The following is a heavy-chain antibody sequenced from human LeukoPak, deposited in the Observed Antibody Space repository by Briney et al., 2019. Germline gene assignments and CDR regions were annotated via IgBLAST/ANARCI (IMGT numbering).Heavy chain of an antibody. CDR3: ARGGGAMVVS. CDR2: ISTDGSST. CDR1: GFTFSSNW. Sequence: GGSLRLSCEASGFTFSSNWMYWVRQAPGKGLVWVSRISTDGSSTTYADSVKGRFTISRDNAKNTLYLQMNSLRADETAVYYCARGGGAMVVSWVQGTLVTVSS. D-gene: IGHD5-18*01. J-gene: IGHJ5*02. V-gene: IGHV3-74*01.